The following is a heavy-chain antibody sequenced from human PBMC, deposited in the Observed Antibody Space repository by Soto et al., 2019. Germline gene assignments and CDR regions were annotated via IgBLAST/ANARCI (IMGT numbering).Heavy chain of an antibody. CDR3: ARGIAVAFDY. CDR2: IIPMFGTA. D-gene: IGHD6-19*01. J-gene: IGHJ4*02. Sequence: SVKVSCKASGDTFSSYAINWVRQAPGQGLEWMGGIIPMFGTANYAQKFKGRVTITAGESTSTVYMELSSLRSEDTAVYYCARGIAVAFDYSGQGTLVTVSS. CDR1: GDTFSSYA. V-gene: IGHV1-69*13.